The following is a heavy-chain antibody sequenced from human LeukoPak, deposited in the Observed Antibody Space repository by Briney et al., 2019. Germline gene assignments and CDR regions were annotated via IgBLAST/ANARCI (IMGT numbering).Heavy chain of an antibody. D-gene: IGHD3/OR15-3a*01. CDR3: ATSDLDTFAY. V-gene: IGHV3-30-3*01. Sequence: PGGSLRLSCASSGFTFSSYAMHWVRHPPGKGLEGVEVISYDGSNKYYADSVKDRFTISRHNSKNTLYLQMSRLRAEDTAVYYCATSDLDTFAYWGQGTLVTVYS. J-gene: IGHJ4*02. CDR1: GFTFSSYA. CDR2: ISYDGSNK.